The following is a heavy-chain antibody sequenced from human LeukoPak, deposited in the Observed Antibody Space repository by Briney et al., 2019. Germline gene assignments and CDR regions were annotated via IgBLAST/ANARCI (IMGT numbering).Heavy chain of an antibody. V-gene: IGHV4-39*01. CDR3: ASRNPILYDMGPYYYMDV. D-gene: IGHD3-9*01. CDR1: GGSISSSSYY. CDR2: IYYSGST. J-gene: IGHJ6*03. Sequence: SQTLSLTCTVSGGSISSSSYYWGWIRQPPGKGLEWIGSIYYSGSTYYNPSLKSRVTISVDTSKNQFSLKLSSVAAAVTAVYYCASRNPILYDMGPYYYMDVWGKGTTVTVSS.